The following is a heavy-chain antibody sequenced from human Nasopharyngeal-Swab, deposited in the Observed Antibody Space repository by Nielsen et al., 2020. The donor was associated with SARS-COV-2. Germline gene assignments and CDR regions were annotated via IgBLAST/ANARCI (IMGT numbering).Heavy chain of an antibody. CDR1: GGSISSGGYY. CDR3: ARRSLGCSGGSCYGFDY. D-gene: IGHD2-15*01. CDR2: IYYSGST. Sequence: SETLSLTCTVSGGSISSGGYYWSWIRQHPGKGLEWIGYIYYSGSTYYNPSLKSRVTISVDKSKNQFSLKLSSVTAADTAVYYCARRSLGCSGGSCYGFDYWGQGTLVTVSS. V-gene: IGHV4-31*03. J-gene: IGHJ4*02.